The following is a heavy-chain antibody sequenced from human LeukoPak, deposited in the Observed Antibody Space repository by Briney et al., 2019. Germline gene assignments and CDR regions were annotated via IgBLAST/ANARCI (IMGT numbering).Heavy chain of an antibody. CDR2: IYTSGST. CDR1: GGSISSGSNY. D-gene: IGHD3-10*01. CDR3: ARGVDYYGV. Sequence: SETLSLTCTVSGGSISSGSNYWSWIRQPAGKGLEWIGRIYTSGSTNYNPSLKSRVTISVDTSKKQFSLKLSSVTAADTAVYYCARGVDYYGVWGQGTLVTVSS. J-gene: IGHJ4*02. V-gene: IGHV4-61*02.